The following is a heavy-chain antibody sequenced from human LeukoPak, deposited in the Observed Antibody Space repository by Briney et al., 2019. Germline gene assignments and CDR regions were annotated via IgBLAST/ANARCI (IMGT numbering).Heavy chain of an antibody. D-gene: IGHD3-22*01. J-gene: IGHJ4*02. V-gene: IGHV1-2*02. CDR3: ARGEGAYYYDSSGPEDY. CDR1: GYTFSSYY. Sequence: ASVKVSCKASGYTFSSYYMYWVRQAPGQGLEWMGWINPNSGGTNYAQKFQGRVTMTRDTSISTAYMELSRLRSDDTAVYYCARGEGAYYYDSSGPEDYWGQGTLVTVSS. CDR2: INPNSGGT.